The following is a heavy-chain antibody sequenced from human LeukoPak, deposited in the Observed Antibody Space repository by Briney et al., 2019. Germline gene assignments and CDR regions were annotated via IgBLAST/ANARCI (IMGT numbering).Heavy chain of an antibody. V-gene: IGHV4-34*01. J-gene: IGHJ3*02. CDR3: ARGAVSFLLRGAFDI. Sequence: SETLSLTCAVYGGSFSGYYWSWIRQPPGKGLEWIGEINHSGSTNYNPSLRSRVTISVDTSKNQFSLKLSSVTAADTAVYYCARGAVSFLLRGAFDIWGQGTMVTVSS. CDR2: INHSGST. CDR1: GGSFSGYY. D-gene: IGHD3-22*01.